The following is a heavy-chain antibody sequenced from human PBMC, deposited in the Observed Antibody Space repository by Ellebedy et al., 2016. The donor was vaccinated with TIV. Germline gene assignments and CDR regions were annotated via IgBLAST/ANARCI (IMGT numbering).Heavy chain of an antibody. V-gene: IGHV4-4*02. CDR3: VRDSGLAENWFDP. CDR1: GGSITSSNW. D-gene: IGHD1-26*01. Sequence: SETLSLTXAVSGGSITSSNWWSWVRQPPGKGLEWIGEIYHSGTTNYNPSLKSRLTISVDKSKNQFSLKLSSVTAADTAVYYCVRDSGLAENWFDPWGQGTVVTVSS. J-gene: IGHJ5*02. CDR2: IYHSGTT.